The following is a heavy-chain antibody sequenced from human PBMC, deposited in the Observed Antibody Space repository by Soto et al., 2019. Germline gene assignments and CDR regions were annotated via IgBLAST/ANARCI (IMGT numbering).Heavy chain of an antibody. J-gene: IGHJ4*02. CDR3: VKQKVYCSTGSWFLDY. CDR2: INPAVDDT. CDR1: GGTISSSG. V-gene: IGHV3-23*01. D-gene: IGHD2-15*01. Sequence: WGSLRLSWTASGGTISSSGMSRVRKAPGRGLEWVSAINPAVDDTYYTDSVKGRFTISRDNSKNTLYVQMSGLRAEDTASYYFVKQKVYCSTGSWFLDYWGQGSLVPVSS.